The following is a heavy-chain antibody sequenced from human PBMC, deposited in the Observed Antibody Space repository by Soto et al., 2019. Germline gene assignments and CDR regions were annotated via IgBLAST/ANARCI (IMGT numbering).Heavy chain of an antibody. D-gene: IGHD6-6*01. V-gene: IGHV4-4*07. CDR3: ARDGSRYSSSYGMDV. CDR1: GGSISSYY. J-gene: IGHJ6*02. CDR2: IYTSGST. Sequence: LSLTCTVSGGSISSYYWSWIRQPAGKGLEWIGRIYTSGSTNYNPSLKSRVTMSVDTSKNQFSLKLSSVTAADTAVYYCARDGSRYSSSYGMDVWGQGTRVTVSS.